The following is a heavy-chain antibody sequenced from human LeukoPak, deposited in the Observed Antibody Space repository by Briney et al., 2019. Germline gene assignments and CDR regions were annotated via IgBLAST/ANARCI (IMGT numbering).Heavy chain of an antibody. Sequence: GGSLRLSCAASGFTFSRYSMNWVRQAPGKGLELVSSISSSSSYIYYADSVKGRFTIYRDNAKNSLYLQMNSLRAEYTAVYYCALELVGEYFQHWGQGTLVTVSS. J-gene: IGHJ1*01. V-gene: IGHV3-21*01. D-gene: IGHD1-26*01. CDR1: GFTFSRYS. CDR2: ISSSSSYI. CDR3: ALELVGEYFQH.